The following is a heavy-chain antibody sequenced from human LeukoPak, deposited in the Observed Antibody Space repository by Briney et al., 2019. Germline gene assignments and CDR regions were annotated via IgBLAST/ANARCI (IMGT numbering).Heavy chain of an antibody. CDR1: GFTFSAYA. D-gene: IGHD3-16*01. V-gene: IGHV3-11*03. CDR2: ISTSGSST. J-gene: IGHJ4*02. CDR3: ARLGGWSFDY. Sequence: GGSLRLSCAASGFTFSAYAMTWIRQAPGKGLEWVSYISTSGSSTNYADSLKGRFTISRDNAKKSLYLQMNTLRGDDTAVYYCARLGGWSFDYWGQGTLVTVSS.